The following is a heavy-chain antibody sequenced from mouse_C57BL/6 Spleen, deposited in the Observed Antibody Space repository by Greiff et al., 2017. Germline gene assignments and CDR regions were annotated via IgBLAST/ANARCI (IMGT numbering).Heavy chain of an antibody. V-gene: IGHV5-4*03. CDR1: GFTFSSYA. CDR3: ARGQAYFDY. CDR2: ISDGGSYT. D-gene: IGHD3-2*02. Sequence: VESGGGLVKPGGSLKLSCAASGFTFSSYAMSWVRQTPEKRLEWVATISDGGSYTYYPDNVKGRFTISRDNAKNNLYLQMSHLKSEDTAMYYCARGQAYFDYWGQGTTLTVSS. J-gene: IGHJ2*01.